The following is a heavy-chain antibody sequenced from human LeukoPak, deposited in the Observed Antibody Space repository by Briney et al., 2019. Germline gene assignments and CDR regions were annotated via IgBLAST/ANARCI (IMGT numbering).Heavy chain of an antibody. CDR3: AKDHPAPPLGA. J-gene: IGHJ5*02. Sequence: PGGSLRLSCAASRFTIDDHAMHWVRQAPGKGLEWVSLISGDGGSTYYADSVKGRFTISRDNSKNSLYLQMNSLRTEDTALYYCAKDHPAPPLGAWGQGTLVTVSS. V-gene: IGHV3-43*02. CDR2: ISGDGGST. CDR1: RFTIDDHA. D-gene: IGHD3-16*01.